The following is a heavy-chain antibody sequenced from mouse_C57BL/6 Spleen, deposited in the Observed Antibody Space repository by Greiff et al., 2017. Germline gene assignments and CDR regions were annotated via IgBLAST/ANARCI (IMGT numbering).Heavy chain of an antibody. V-gene: IGHV5-17*01. CDR2: ISSGSSTI. Sequence: EVQRVESGGGLVKPGGSLKLSCAASGFNFSDYGMHWVRQAPEKGLEWVAYISSGSSTIYYAATVKGRFTISRDNAKNTLFLQMTSLRSEDTAMYYCARLMDYWGQGTSVTVSS. CDR1: GFNFSDYG. CDR3: ARLMDY. J-gene: IGHJ4*01.